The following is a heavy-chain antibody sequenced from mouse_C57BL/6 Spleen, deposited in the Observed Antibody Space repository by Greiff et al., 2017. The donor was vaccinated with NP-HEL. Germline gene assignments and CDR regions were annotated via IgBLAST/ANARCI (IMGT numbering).Heavy chain of an antibody. CDR2: IDPSDSYT. V-gene: IGHV1-59*01. Sequence: VQLQQSGAELVRPGTSVKLSCKASGYTFTSYWMHWVKQRPGQGLEWIGVIDPSDSYTNYNQKFKGKATLTVDTSSSTAYMQLSSLTSEDSAVYYCARYYDYDVRDWYFDVWGTGTTVTVSS. CDR1: GYTFTSYW. D-gene: IGHD2-4*01. CDR3: ARYYDYDVRDWYFDV. J-gene: IGHJ1*03.